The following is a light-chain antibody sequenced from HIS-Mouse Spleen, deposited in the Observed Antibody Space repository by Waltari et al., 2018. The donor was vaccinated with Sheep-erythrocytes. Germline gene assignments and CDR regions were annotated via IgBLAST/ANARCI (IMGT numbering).Light chain of an antibody. V-gene: IGLV2-23*01. CDR2: RGS. CDR3: CSYAGSSTPWV. CDR1: SRDVGSYTL. J-gene: IGLJ3*02. Sequence: QSALTQPASVSGSPGQSITISCTGTSRDVGSYTLVSWYQHHPGKAPKLIIYRGSKRHAGVSNRFSGSKSGNTASLTISGLQAEDEADYYCCSYAGSSTPWVFGGGTKLTVL.